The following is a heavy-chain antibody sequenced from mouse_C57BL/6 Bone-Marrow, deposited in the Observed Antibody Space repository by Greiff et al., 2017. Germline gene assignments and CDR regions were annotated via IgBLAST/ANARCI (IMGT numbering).Heavy chain of an antibody. J-gene: IGHJ3*01. V-gene: IGHV5-6*02. Sequence: EVNVVESGGDLVKPGGSLKLSCAASGFTFSSYGMSWVRQTPDKRLEWVATISSGGSYTYYPDSVKGRFTISRDNAKNTLYLQMSSLKSEDTAMYYCARREGNYYGSRPWFAYWGQGTLVTVSA. CDR3: ARREGNYYGSRPWFAY. CDR1: GFTFSSYG. CDR2: ISSGGSYT. D-gene: IGHD1-1*01.